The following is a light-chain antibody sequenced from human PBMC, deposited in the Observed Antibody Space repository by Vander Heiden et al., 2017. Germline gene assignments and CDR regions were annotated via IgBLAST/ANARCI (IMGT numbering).Light chain of an antibody. Sequence: DIHMTQSPSSLSASVGDRVTITCRASQSLGTYVNWYQHKPGKAPNLLIFEATTLQNGVPSRFSGSTSGTGFTLTISDLQPEDFATYFCQQTYSGIFLSTFGRGTKVEIK. CDR3: QQTYSGIFLST. V-gene: IGKV1-39*01. CDR2: EAT. J-gene: IGKJ2*01. CDR1: QSLGTY.